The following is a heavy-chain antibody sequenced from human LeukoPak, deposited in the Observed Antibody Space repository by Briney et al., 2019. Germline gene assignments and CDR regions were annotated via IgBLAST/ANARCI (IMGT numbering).Heavy chain of an antibody. D-gene: IGHD3-9*01. CDR1: GDSISSSNYY. J-gene: IGHJ5*02. CDR2: VNHSGST. Sequence: SETLSLTCTVSGDSISSSNYYWGWTRQPPGKGLEWIGEVNHSGSTDHNPSLKSRVTISVDTSKNQFSLKLSSLTAADTAVYYCARGLRILTGYPRNRNWFDPWGQGTLVTVSS. CDR3: ARGLRILTGYPRNRNWFDP. V-gene: IGHV4-39*07.